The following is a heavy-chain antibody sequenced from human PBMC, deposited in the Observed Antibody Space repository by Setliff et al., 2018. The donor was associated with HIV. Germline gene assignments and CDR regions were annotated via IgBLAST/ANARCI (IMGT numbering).Heavy chain of an antibody. CDR2: IYWNNNK. D-gene: IGHD1-1*01. Sequence: GSGPTLVNPTQTLTLTCTFSGLSLNTSGVGVGWIRQSPGKALEWLAFIYWNNNKHYSTSLKSRLTVTKDTSKNRVVFTMTNMDPVDTATYYCAYSGRQLRGPYFDLWGQGTPVTVSS. V-gene: IGHV2-5*01. CDR1: GLSLNTSGVG. CDR3: AYSGRQLRGPYFDL. J-gene: IGHJ4*02.